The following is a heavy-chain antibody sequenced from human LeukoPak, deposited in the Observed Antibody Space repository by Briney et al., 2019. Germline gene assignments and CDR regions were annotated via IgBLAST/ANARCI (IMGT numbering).Heavy chain of an antibody. J-gene: IGHJ4*02. Sequence: GASVKVSCKASGYTFTSYGISWVRQAPGQRLEWMGRIIPILGIANYAQKFQGRVTITADKSTSTAYMELSSLRSEDTAVYYCARGNYYDSSGYYYEYYFDYWGQGTLVTVSS. CDR3: ARGNYYDSSGYYYEYYFDY. CDR2: IIPILGIA. D-gene: IGHD3-22*01. V-gene: IGHV1-69*04. CDR1: GYTFTSYG.